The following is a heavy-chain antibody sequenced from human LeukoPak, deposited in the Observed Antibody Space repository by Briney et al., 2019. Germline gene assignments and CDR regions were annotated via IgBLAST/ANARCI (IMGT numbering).Heavy chain of an antibody. Sequence: ASVKVSCKASGGTFSSYAISWVRQAPGQGLEWMGGIIPIFGTANYAQKFQGRVTITADESTSTAYMELSSLRSEDTAMYYCARGQYYYDSSGHFDYWGQGTLVTVSS. CDR3: ARGQYYYDSSGHFDY. CDR1: GGTFSSYA. D-gene: IGHD3-22*01. V-gene: IGHV1-69*13. CDR2: IIPIFGTA. J-gene: IGHJ4*02.